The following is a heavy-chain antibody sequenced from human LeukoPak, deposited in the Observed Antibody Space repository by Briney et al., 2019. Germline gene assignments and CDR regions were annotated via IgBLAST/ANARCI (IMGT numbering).Heavy chain of an antibody. J-gene: IGHJ4*02. Sequence: GRSLRLSCTGSGFSFGDHSMSWVRQAPGKGLEWVGFITSKPYGEASHYAASVSGRFSFSRDDSKSIAYLQMNSLKTEDTAVYYCARGFDYWGQGTLVTVSS. CDR3: ARGFDY. CDR1: GFSFGDHS. V-gene: IGHV3-49*04. CDR2: ITSKPYGEAS.